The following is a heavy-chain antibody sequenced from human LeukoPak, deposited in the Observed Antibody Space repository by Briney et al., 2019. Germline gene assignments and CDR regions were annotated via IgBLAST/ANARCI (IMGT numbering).Heavy chain of an antibody. CDR3: ARDAGSGYDYWWFDP. V-gene: IGHV3-21*01. CDR1: GFTFSSYS. D-gene: IGHD5-12*01. CDR2: ISSSSSYI. Sequence: GGSLRLSCAASGFTFSSYSMNWVRQAPGKGLEWVSSISSSSSYIYYADSVKGRFTISRDNAKNSQYLQMNSLRAEDTAVYYCARDAGSGYDYWWFDPWGQGTLVTVSS. J-gene: IGHJ5*02.